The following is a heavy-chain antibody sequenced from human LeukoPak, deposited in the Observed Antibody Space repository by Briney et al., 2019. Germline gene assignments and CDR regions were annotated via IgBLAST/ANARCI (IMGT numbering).Heavy chain of an antibody. J-gene: IGHJ4*02. CDR2: IYYSGST. Sequence: PSETLSLTCTVSGGSISSYYWSWIRQPPGKGLEWIGSIYYSGSTYYNPSLKSRVTISVDTSKNQFSLKLSSVTAADTAVYYCARVFYAGATHFDYWGQGTLVTVSS. CDR1: GGSISSYY. D-gene: IGHD1-26*01. V-gene: IGHV4-59*12. CDR3: ARVFYAGATHFDY.